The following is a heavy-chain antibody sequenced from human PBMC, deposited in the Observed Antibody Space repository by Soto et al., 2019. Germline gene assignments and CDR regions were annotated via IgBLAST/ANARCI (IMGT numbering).Heavy chain of an antibody. V-gene: IGHV1-18*01. CDR3: ARVYSGYDYDWFDP. D-gene: IGHD5-12*01. CDR2: ISAYNGNT. J-gene: IGHJ5*02. Sequence: PSVKVSCKASGYTFTSYGISGVRQAPGQGLEWMGWISAYNGNTNYAQKLQGRVTMTTDTSTSTAYMELRSLRSDDTAVYYCARVYSGYDYDWFDPWGQGTLVTVSS. CDR1: GYTFTSYG.